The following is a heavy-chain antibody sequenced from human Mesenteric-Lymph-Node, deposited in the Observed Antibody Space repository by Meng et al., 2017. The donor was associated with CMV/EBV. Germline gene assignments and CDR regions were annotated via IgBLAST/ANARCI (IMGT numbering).Heavy chain of an antibody. CDR3: AIGSSYDIMTGYFDY. V-gene: IGHV4-34*01. J-gene: IGHJ4*02. Sequence: EEFDQWDQVLSEPAALLALTCAFCLDSYGGYHLYWLRQSPEKGLELIGEINHSGSATYNPSFTRRIIISVDKSTNQISLNMSTVTAADTAVYYCAIGSSYDIMTGYFDYWGQGALVTVSS. CDR1: LDSYGGYH. D-gene: IGHD3-9*01. CDR2: INHSGSA.